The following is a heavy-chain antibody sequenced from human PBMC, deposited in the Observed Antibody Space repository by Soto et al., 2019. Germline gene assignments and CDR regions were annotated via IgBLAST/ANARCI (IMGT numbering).Heavy chain of an antibody. V-gene: IGHV3-15*01. CDR1: GFTFSNAW. Sequence: VQLVESGGGLVKPGGSLRLSCAASGFTFSNAWMSWVRQAPGKGLEWVGRIKSKTDGGTTDYAAPVKGRFTISRDDSKNTLYLQMNSLKSEDTAVYYCTTDYYYDSSGYYYDFDYWGQGTLVTVSS. D-gene: IGHD3-22*01. J-gene: IGHJ4*02. CDR3: TTDYYYDSSGYYYDFDY. CDR2: IKSKTDGGTT.